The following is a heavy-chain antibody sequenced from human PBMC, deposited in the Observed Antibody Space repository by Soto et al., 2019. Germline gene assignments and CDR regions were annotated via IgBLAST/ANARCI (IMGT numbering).Heavy chain of an antibody. V-gene: IGHV4-38-2*01. CDR2: IYHSGST. J-gene: IGHJ4*02. D-gene: IGHD1-20*01. CDR1: GYSISSGYY. CDR3: ARTRITGTTGDY. Sequence: PSETLSLTCAVSGYSISSGYYWGWIRQPPGKGLEWIGSIYHSGSTYYNPSLKSRVTISVDTSKNQSSLKLSSVTAADTALYYCARTRITGTTGDYWGQGTLVTVSS.